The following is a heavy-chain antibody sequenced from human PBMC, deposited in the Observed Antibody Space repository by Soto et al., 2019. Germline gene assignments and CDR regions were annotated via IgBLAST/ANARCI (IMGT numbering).Heavy chain of an antibody. CDR1: GGSISSGGCS. Sequence: PSETLSLTCAVSGGSISSGGCSWSWVRQPPGKGLEWIGEIYHSGSTNYNPSLKSRLTMSVDKSKNQFSLTLRYVTAADTAIYYCAAHSGSTYGPLDYWGQGTLVTVSS. CDR2: IYHSGST. V-gene: IGHV4-30-2*01. J-gene: IGHJ4*02. D-gene: IGHD3-10*01. CDR3: AAHSGSTYGPLDY.